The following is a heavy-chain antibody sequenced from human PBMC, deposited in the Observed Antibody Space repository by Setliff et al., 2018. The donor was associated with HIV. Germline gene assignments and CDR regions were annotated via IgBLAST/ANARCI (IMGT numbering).Heavy chain of an antibody. CDR2: IKQGGNDK. D-gene: IGHD3-3*02. Sequence: PGGSLRLSCTASQFAFKSYWMTWVRQAPGKGLEWVATIKQGGNDKYYVDSVKGRFTISRDNAQNSLSLQMDNLRAEDTAVYYCARVQNEHIYGYNNYYYMDGWGKGTTVTVSS. CDR1: QFAFKSYW. CDR3: ARVQNEHIYGYNNYYYMDG. J-gene: IGHJ6*03. V-gene: IGHV3-7*03.